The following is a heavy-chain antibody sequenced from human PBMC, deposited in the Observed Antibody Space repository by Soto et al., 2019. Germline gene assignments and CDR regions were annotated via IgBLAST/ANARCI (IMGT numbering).Heavy chain of an antibody. CDR1: GYPVTAYY. CDR3: ARGGGVGVAGAAAFDM. V-gene: IGHV1-2*02. CDR2: INPASGAA. J-gene: IGHJ3*02. D-gene: IGHD3-3*01. Sequence: QLHLVQSGAVVKKPGASVTVSCSASGYPVTAYYMHWVRQAPGRGLEGMGGINPASGAAKHTQTFQGRVTMARDTSTSTVFMELRGRTSEDTAVFYWARGGGVGVAGAAAFDMWGQGTLVTVSS.